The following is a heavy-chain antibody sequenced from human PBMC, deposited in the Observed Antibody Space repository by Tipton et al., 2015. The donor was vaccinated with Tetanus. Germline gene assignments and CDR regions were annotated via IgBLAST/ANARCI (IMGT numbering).Heavy chain of an antibody. V-gene: IGHV4-30-2*06. CDR2: TYHTGGT. CDR1: GVSIRNGGYS. Sequence: LRLSCAVSGVSIRNGGYSWNWVRQSPGKGLEWIGYTYHTGGTYYSPSFKSRAAISVDRSNNQFSLKLTSVTAADAAVYFCARDRRDFAYDSRGFYSPLYYFDNWGQGVRVTVSS. D-gene: IGHD3-22*01. J-gene: IGHJ4*02. CDR3: ARDRRDFAYDSRGFYSPLYYFDN.